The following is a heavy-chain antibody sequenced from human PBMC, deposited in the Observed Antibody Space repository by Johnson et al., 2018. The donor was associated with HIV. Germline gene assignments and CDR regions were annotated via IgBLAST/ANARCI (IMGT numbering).Heavy chain of an antibody. CDR2: INWNGGST. V-gene: IGHV3-20*04. J-gene: IGHJ3*01. Sequence: EVQLVESGGGVVRPGGSLRLSCAASGFTFEDYGMNWVRQVPGKGLEWVCGINWNGGSTSYGESVKGRFTISRDNAKKSLYLHMNSLRAEDTAFYYCARGTNYYDSSNYQVGNAFDFWGQGTRVTVSS. CDR1: GFTFEDYG. D-gene: IGHD3-22*01. CDR3: ARGTNYYDSSNYQVGNAFDF.